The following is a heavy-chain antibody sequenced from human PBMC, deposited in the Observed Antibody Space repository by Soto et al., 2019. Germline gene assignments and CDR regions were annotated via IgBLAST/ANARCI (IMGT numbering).Heavy chain of an antibody. Sequence: GGSLRLSCAASGFTFSSYAMSWVRQAPGKGLEWVSAISGSGGSTYYADSVKGRFTISRDNSKNTLYLQMNSLRAEDTAVYYCAKVVSGHGGWPYYYYYYGMDVWGQGTTVTVSS. CDR3: AKVVSGHGGWPYYYYYYGMDV. J-gene: IGHJ6*02. CDR1: GFTFSSYA. CDR2: ISGSGGST. V-gene: IGHV3-23*01. D-gene: IGHD6-19*01.